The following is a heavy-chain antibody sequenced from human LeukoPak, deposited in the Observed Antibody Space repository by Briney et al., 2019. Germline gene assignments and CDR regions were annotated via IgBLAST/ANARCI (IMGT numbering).Heavy chain of an antibody. Sequence: SETLSLTCAVYGGSFSGSYWSWIRQPPGKGLEWIGEINHSGSTNYNPSLKSRVTISVDTSKNQFSLKLSSVTAADTAVYYCARLAQWLVRGRFDYWGQGTLVTVSS. D-gene: IGHD6-19*01. CDR2: INHSGST. V-gene: IGHV4-34*01. J-gene: IGHJ4*02. CDR1: GGSFSGSY. CDR3: ARLAQWLVRGRFDY.